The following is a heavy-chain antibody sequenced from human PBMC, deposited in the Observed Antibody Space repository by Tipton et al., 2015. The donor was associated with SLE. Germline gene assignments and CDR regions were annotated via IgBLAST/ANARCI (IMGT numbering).Heavy chain of an antibody. CDR1: GFTFSSYA. CDR2: IYSGGST. J-gene: IGHJ4*02. D-gene: IGHD6-13*01. Sequence: SLRLSCAASGFTFSSYAMSWVRQAPGKGLEWVSVIYSGGSTYYADSVKGRFTISRDNSKNTLYLQMNSLRAEDTAVYYRATPPGIAAENYFDYWGQGTLVTVSS. CDR3: ATPPGIAAENYFDY. V-gene: IGHV3-23*03.